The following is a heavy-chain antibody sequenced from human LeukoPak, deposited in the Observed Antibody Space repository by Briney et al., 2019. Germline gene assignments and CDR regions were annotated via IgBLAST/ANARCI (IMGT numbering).Heavy chain of an antibody. J-gene: IGHJ4*02. Sequence: SETLSLTCTVSGGSISSYYWSWIRQPAGKGLEWIGRIYTSGSTNYNPSLKSRVTMSVDTSKNQFSLKLSSVTAADTAVYYCARGDSSSWYPSPYYFDYWGQGTLVTVSS. D-gene: IGHD6-13*01. V-gene: IGHV4-4*07. CDR2: IYTSGST. CDR3: ARGDSSSWYPSPYYFDY. CDR1: GGSISSYY.